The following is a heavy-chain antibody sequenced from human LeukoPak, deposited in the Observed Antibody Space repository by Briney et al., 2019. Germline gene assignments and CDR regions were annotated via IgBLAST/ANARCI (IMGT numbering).Heavy chain of an antibody. J-gene: IGHJ4*02. Sequence: PGGSLRLSCGVSGFTFRTYSMNWVRQAPGKGLEWVSYINIVSGTITYADSVEGRFTISTDNAKNSLYLQMNNLRPEDTAVYYCAKDPTHYRVWDYYETIGLSYWGQGTLVTVSS. CDR1: GFTFRTYS. D-gene: IGHD3-22*01. CDR3: AKDPTHYRVWDYYETIGLSY. V-gene: IGHV3-48*01. CDR2: INIVSGTI.